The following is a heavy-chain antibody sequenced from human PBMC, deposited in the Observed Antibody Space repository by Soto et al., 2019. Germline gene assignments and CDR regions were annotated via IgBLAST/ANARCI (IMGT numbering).Heavy chain of an antibody. V-gene: IGHV3-30-3*01. CDR3: ARGGGFCGSDCYKGGIDY. J-gene: IGHJ4*02. Sequence: QVQLVESGGGVVQPGGSLRLSCAASGFTFSPYTMHWVRQTPGKGLEWVAVISYDGSDKYYADSVRGRFTISRDNSKNTLFLQMNSLRAEDTALYYCARGGGFCGSDCYKGGIDYWGQGTLVTVSS. CDR1: GFTFSPYT. CDR2: ISYDGSDK. D-gene: IGHD2-21*02.